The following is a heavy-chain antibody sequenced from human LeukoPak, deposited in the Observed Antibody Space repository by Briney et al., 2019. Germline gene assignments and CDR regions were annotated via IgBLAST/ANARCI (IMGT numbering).Heavy chain of an antibody. CDR3: AFYCSSTSCYLGNDY. V-gene: IGHV1-2*02. CDR2: INPNSGGT. CDR1: GYTFTGYY. D-gene: IGHD2-2*01. Sequence: GASVKVSCKASGYTFTGYYMHWVRQAPGQGLEWMEWINPNSGGTNYAQKFQGRVTMTRDTSISTAYMELSRLRSDDTAVYYCAFYCSSTSCYLGNDYWGQGTLVTVSS. J-gene: IGHJ4*02.